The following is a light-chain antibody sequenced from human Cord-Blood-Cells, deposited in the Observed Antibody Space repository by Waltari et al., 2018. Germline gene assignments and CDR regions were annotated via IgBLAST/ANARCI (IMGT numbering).Light chain of an antibody. CDR1: QGISSA. CDR2: DAS. J-gene: IGKJ2*01. Sequence: AIQLTQSPSSLFAFVGDRFTITCRASQGISSALAWYQQKPGKAPTLLSYDASSLESGVPSRFSGSGSGTDFTLTISSLQPEDFATYYCQQFNSYPYTFGQGTKLEMK. CDR3: QQFNSYPYT. V-gene: IGKV1-13*02.